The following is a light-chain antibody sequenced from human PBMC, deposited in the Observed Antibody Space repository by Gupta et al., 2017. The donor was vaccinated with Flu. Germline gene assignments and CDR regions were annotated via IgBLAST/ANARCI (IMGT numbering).Light chain of an antibody. CDR1: SSDVGLYEY. Sequence: QSVPTQPRSVSGSPGQSVTISCTGSSSDVGLYEYVSWYQHHPGKAPSLIIYDVSRRPSGVPARFSASKSGNTASLTISGLQAEDEADYHCCSYAGRYTWVFGGGTKVTVL. J-gene: IGLJ2*01. CDR2: DVS. CDR3: CSYAGRYTWV. V-gene: IGLV2-11*01.